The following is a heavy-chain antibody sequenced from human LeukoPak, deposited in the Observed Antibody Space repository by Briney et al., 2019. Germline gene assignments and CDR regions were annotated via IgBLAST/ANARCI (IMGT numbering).Heavy chain of an antibody. Sequence: GGSLRLSCAVSGFTFSNAWMTWVRQAPGKGLEWVGRIKSKAHGGTKDYAAPVKGRFTISGDDSENTVFLQMNSLKIEDTDVYYCTTGRDYWGQGTLVTVSS. CDR3: TTGRDY. V-gene: IGHV3-15*01. CDR2: IKSKAHGGTK. J-gene: IGHJ4*02. CDR1: GFTFSNAW.